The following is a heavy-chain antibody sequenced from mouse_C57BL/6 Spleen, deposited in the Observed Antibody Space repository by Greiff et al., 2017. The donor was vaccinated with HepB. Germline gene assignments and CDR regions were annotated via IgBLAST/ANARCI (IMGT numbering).Heavy chain of an antibody. Sequence: VQLKQSGPELVKPGASVKISCKASGYSFTDYNMNWVKQSNGKSLEWIGVINPNYGTTSYNQKFKGKATLTVDQSSSTAYMQLNSLTSEDSAVYYCAIEDGIHYYGSSSFAYWGQGTLVTVSA. D-gene: IGHD1-1*01. J-gene: IGHJ3*01. CDR1: GYSFTDYN. V-gene: IGHV1-39*01. CDR3: AIEDGIHYYGSSSFAY. CDR2: INPNYGTT.